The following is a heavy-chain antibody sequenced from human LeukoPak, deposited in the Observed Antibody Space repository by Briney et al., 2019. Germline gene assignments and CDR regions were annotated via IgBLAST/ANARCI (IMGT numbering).Heavy chain of an antibody. V-gene: IGHV4-59*01. Sequence: SETLSLTCTVSGGSISSYYWSWIRQPPGKGLEWIGYIYYSGSTNYNPSLKSRVTISVDTSKNQFSLKLSSVTAADTAVYYCASNTCYYGSGSYPYYYYYGMDVWGQGTTVTVSS. J-gene: IGHJ6*02. CDR1: GGSISSYY. D-gene: IGHD3-10*01. CDR2: IYYSGST. CDR3: ASNTCYYGSGSYPYYYYYGMDV.